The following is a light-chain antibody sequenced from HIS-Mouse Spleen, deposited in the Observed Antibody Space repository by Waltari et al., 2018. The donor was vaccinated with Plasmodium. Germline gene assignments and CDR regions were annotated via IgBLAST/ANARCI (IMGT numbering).Light chain of an antibody. Sequence: EIVLTQSPGTLSLSPGERATLSCRASQSVSSSYLAWYQQKPCQAPRLLIYGASSRATGIPDRFSGSGSGTDFTLTISRLEPEDFAVYYCQQYGSPPLTFGGGTKVEIK. J-gene: IGKJ4*01. CDR3: QQYGSPPLT. CDR2: GAS. CDR1: QSVSSSY. V-gene: IGKV3-20*01.